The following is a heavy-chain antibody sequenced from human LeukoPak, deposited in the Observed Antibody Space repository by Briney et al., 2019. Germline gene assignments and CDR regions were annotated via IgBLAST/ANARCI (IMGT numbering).Heavy chain of an antibody. CDR2: IRYDGSNK. J-gene: IGHJ4*02. CDR3: ARAGPSSSWHQFDS. D-gene: IGHD6-13*01. Sequence: GGSLRLSCAASGFTFSSYGMHWVRQAPGKGLEWVAFIRYDGSNKYYADSVKGRFTISRDNSKNTLYLQMNSLRAEDTAVYYCARAGPSSSWHQFDSSGQGTLVTVSS. CDR1: GFTFSSYG. V-gene: IGHV3-30*02.